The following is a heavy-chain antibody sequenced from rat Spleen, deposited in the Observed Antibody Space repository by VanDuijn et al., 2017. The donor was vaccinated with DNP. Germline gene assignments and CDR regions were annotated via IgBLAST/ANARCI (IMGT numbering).Heavy chain of an antibody. J-gene: IGHJ4*01. CDR2: INKDSSTI. CDR3: ARVNWAHAMDA. D-gene: IGHD5-1*01. CDR1: GFNFREDW. Sequence: EVKLVESGGGLVQPGRSLKLSCAASGFNFREDWMGWVRQAPGKGLQWIGEINKDSSTINYTPSLKDKFTISRDNAQNTLYLQMSKLGSEDTAIYYCARVNWAHAMDAWGQGTSVTVSS. V-gene: IGHV4-2*01.